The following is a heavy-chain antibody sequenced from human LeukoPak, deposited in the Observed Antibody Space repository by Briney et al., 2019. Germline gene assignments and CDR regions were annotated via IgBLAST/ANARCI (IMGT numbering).Heavy chain of an antibody. CDR1: GGSFSGYY. CDR3: ARGDEDCSGGSCYSVWFDP. V-gene: IGHV4-59*01. CDR2: IYYSGST. J-gene: IGHJ5*02. Sequence: SETLSLTCAVYGGSFSGYYWSWIRQPPGKGLEWIGYIYYSGSTNYNPSLKSRVTISVDTSKNQFSLRLSSVTAADTAVYYCARGDEDCSGGSCYSVWFDPWGQGTLVTVSS. D-gene: IGHD2-15*01.